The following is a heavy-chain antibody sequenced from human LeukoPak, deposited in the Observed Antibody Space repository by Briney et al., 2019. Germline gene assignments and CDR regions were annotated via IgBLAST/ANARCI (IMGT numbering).Heavy chain of an antibody. CDR1: GFTFSSYS. CDR2: IKEDGSEK. CDR3: ARASSWYTPSRLDP. V-gene: IGHV3-7*01. J-gene: IGHJ5*02. D-gene: IGHD6-13*01. Sequence: PRGSLRLSCAASGFTFSSYSMNWVRQAPGKGLEWVANIKEDGSEKYYVDSVKGRFTISRDNAKNSLYLQMNSLRAEDTAVYYCARASSWYTPSRLDPWGQGTLVTVSS.